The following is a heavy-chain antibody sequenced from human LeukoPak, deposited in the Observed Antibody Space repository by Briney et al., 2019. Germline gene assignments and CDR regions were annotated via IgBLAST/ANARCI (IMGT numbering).Heavy chain of an antibody. CDR1: GFTFSSYA. CDR2: ISSNGGST. CDR3: ARGGYGDSLGAFDI. Sequence: PGGSLRLSCAASGFTFSSYAMHWVRQAPGKGLEYVSAISSNGGSTYYANSVKGRFTVSRDNSKNTLYLQMGSLRAEDMAVYYCARGGYGDSLGAFDIWGQGTMVTVSS. D-gene: IGHD4-17*01. J-gene: IGHJ3*02. V-gene: IGHV3-64*01.